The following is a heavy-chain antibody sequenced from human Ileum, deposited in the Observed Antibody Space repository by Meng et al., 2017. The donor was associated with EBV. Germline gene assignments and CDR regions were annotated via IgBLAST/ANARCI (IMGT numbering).Heavy chain of an antibody. CDR1: NGSVSSYGYY. V-gene: IGHV4-61*08. CDR3: ARERGGGDRGIQ. CDR2: MSYTGST. J-gene: IGHJ4*02. D-gene: IGHD2-21*02. Sequence: VQLQESGPGLVKPSETLSLTCSVSNGSVSSYGYYWTWIRQPPGKGLEWIGYMSYTGSTNYKSTLKSRVTTSVDKSKNQFSLKLSSVTAADTAVYYCARERGGGDRGIQWGQGTLVTVSS.